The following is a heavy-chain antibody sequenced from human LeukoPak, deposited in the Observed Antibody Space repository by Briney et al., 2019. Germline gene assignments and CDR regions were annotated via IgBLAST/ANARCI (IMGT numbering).Heavy chain of an antibody. CDR3: AKVLFGDYGSYFDS. V-gene: IGHV3-30-3*01. D-gene: IGHD4-17*01. CDR1: GFTFSSYA. CDR2: ISYDGSNK. Sequence: GRSLRLSCAASGFTFSSYAMHWVRQAPGKGLEWVAVISYDGSNKYYADSVKGRFTISRDNSKNTLYLQMDSLRAEDTAFYYCAKVLFGDYGSYFDSWGPGTLVTVSS. J-gene: IGHJ4*02.